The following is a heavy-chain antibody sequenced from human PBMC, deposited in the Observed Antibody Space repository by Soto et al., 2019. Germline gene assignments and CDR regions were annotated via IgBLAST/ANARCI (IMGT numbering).Heavy chain of an antibody. CDR3: AHRRDYDGSWNEGYFDY. CDR1: GFSLTSRPVG. D-gene: IGHD1-1*01. CDR2: IYWDDDK. Sequence: QITLEESGPALMKPTQTLTLTCTFSGFSLTSRPVGLDCLRQPPGKALEWLALIYWDDDKRYNPSLRSRLTITKGTSYNQVVLTMTNMDPVDTATYYCAHRRDYDGSWNEGYFDYWGQGVLVTVSS. V-gene: IGHV2-5*02. J-gene: IGHJ4*02.